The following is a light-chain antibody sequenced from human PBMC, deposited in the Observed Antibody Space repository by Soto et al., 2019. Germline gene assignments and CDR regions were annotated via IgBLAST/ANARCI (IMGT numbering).Light chain of an antibody. V-gene: IGKV3-11*01. CDR2: EAS. Sequence: EIALTQSPATLSLSLGERATLSCRANRTVCNWLIWYQQKPGQAPRLLIYEASNIATDIPARFSGTGSGTDFPLTISSLEPEDFALYFCQQHDIWPYTFGPGTKVELK. J-gene: IGKJ2*01. CDR1: RTVCNW. CDR3: QQHDIWPYT.